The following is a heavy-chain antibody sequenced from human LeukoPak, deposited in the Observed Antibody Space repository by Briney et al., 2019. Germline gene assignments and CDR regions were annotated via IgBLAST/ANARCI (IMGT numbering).Heavy chain of an antibody. CDR3: ARDRGDGYKSGYFEY. CDR2: IYTSGST. CDR1: GDSISSGSYY. Sequence: PSQTLSLTCTVSGDSISSGSYYWSWIRQPAGKGLEWIGSIYTSGSTTYNPSLKSRVTISVDTSKNQFSLKLTSVTASDTAVYYCARDRGDGYKSGYFEYWGQGTLVTVYS. V-gene: IGHV4-61*02. D-gene: IGHD5-24*01. J-gene: IGHJ4*02.